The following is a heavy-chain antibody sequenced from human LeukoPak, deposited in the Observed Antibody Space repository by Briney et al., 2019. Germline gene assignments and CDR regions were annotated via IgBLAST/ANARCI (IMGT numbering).Heavy chain of an antibody. V-gene: IGHV4-4*07. Sequence: PSETLSLTCTVSGGSISSYYWSWIRQPAGKGLEWIGRIYTSGSTNYNPSLKSRVTMSVDTSKNQFSLKLSSVTAADTAVYYCARDKDYYDSRGYPGMDVWGQGTTVTVSS. CDR2: IYTSGST. D-gene: IGHD3-22*01. J-gene: IGHJ6*02. CDR1: GGSISSYY. CDR3: ARDKDYYDSRGYPGMDV.